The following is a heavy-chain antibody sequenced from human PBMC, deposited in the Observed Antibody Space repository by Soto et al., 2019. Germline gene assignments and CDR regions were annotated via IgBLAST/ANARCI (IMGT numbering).Heavy chain of an antibody. J-gene: IGHJ4*02. Sequence: SVKVSCKASGVTFSSYTISWVRQAPGQGLEWMGRIIPILGIANYAQKFQGRVTITADKSTSTAYMELSSLRSEDTAVYYCASTDCSGGSCYSDGSFDYWGQGTLVTVSS. CDR1: GVTFSSYT. D-gene: IGHD2-15*01. CDR3: ASTDCSGGSCYSDGSFDY. CDR2: IIPILGIA. V-gene: IGHV1-69*02.